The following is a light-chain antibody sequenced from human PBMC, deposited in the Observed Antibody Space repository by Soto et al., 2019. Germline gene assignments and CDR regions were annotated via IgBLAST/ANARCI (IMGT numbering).Light chain of an antibody. CDR3: QQYGSSPRT. CDR1: QSVSSNY. V-gene: IGKV3-20*01. Sequence: EIVVTQSPGTLSLSPGERAALSCRASQSVSSNYLAWYQQKPGQAPRLLIYGASTRATGIPDRFSGSGSGTDFTLTFSRLEPEDSAVYYCQQYGSSPRTFGQGTKVDIK. J-gene: IGKJ1*01. CDR2: GAS.